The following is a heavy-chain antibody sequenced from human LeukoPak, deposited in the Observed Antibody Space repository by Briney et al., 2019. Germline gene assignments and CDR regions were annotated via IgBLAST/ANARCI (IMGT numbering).Heavy chain of an antibody. CDR3: ARIYCSGGSCYSGYYYYYYYMDV. V-gene: IGHV4-4*02. D-gene: IGHD2-15*01. J-gene: IGHJ6*03. Sequence: SGTLSLTCAVSGGSISTNIWWNWVRQPPGKGLEWIGEIYHSGTTNYNSSLKSRATISVDKSKNQFSLKLSSVTAADTAVYYCARIYCSGGSCYSGYYYYYYYMDVWGKGTTVTVSS. CDR1: GGSISTNIW. CDR2: IYHSGTT.